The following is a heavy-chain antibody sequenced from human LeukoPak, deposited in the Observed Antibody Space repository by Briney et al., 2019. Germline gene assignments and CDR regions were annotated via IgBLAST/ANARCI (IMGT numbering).Heavy chain of an antibody. CDR1: GGSISSYY. CDR3: ARQPSGDFWSGYRYYYYYMDV. D-gene: IGHD3-3*01. V-gene: IGHV4-59*08. J-gene: IGHJ6*03. CDR2: IYYSGST. Sequence: SETLSLTCTVSGGSISSYYWSWIRQPPGKGLEWIGYIYYSGSTNYNPSLKSRVTISVDTSKSQFSLKLSSATAADTAVYYCARQPSGDFWSGYRYYYYYMDVWGKGTTVTVSS.